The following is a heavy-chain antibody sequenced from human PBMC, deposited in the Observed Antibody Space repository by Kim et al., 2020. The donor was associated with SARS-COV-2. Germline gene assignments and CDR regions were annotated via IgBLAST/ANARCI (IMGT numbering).Heavy chain of an antibody. CDR3: AREGSGSYNWLDP. J-gene: IGHJ5*02. V-gene: IGHV1-3*01. D-gene: IGHD3-10*01. Sequence: YPQNFQGRVTFTRENSATTAYMELTSLTFKDTAVYYCAREGSGSYNWLDPWGQGTLVTVSS.